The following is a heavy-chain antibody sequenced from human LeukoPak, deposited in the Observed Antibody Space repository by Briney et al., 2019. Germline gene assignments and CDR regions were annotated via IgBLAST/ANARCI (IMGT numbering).Heavy chain of an antibody. V-gene: IGHV3-49*03. CDR2: IRSKDHGGTT. CDR1: GFTFGDYA. CDR3: TRDPHYYHGNPHDF. D-gene: IGHD4-23*01. Sequence: GGSLRLSCTASGFTFGDYALSWFRQASGKGLEWLSFIRSKDHGGTTEYAASVKGRFTISRDDSNSSAYLQMNSLIIEDTAVYFCTRDPHYYHGNPHDFWGQGTRVTVSS. J-gene: IGHJ4*02.